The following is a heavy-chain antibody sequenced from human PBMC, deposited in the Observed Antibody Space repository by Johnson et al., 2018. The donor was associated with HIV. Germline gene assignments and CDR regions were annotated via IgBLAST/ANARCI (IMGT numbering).Heavy chain of an antibody. Sequence: VQLVESGGGVVRPGGSLRLSCAASGFTFNNAWMNWVRQAPGKGLEWVSVIYSGGDTYYPGSVKGRFTISRENAKNSLYLQMNSLRAGDTAVYYCATRTQDKGAFDIWGQGTMVTVSS. CDR2: IYSGGDT. V-gene: IGHV3-13*01. CDR3: ATRTQDKGAFDI. J-gene: IGHJ3*02. CDR1: GFTFNNAW.